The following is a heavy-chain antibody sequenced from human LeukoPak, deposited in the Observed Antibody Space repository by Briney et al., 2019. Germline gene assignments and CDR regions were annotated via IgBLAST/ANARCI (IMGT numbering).Heavy chain of an antibody. CDR3: ARDLEEWAEQRTFQH. Sequence: ASVKVSCKASGYTFTGYYMHWVRQAPGQGLEWMGWINPNSGGTNYAQKFQGRVTMTRDTSISTAYMELSRLRSDDTAVYYCARDLEEWAEQRTFQHWGQGTLVTVSS. D-gene: IGHD3-3*01. V-gene: IGHV1-2*02. CDR1: GYTFTGYY. J-gene: IGHJ1*01. CDR2: INPNSGGT.